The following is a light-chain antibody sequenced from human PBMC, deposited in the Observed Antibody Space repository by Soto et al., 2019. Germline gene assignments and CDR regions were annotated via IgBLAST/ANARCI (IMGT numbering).Light chain of an antibody. Sequence: ESVLIQSVAIPFLYPGERATLSCRASQSVSSYLAWYQQKPRQAPRLLIYDASNRATGIPARFSGSGSGTDFTLTISSLEPEDFAVYYCQQRSNWITFGQGTRLEIK. V-gene: IGKV3-11*01. CDR1: QSVSSY. CDR3: QQRSNWIT. CDR2: DAS. J-gene: IGKJ5*01.